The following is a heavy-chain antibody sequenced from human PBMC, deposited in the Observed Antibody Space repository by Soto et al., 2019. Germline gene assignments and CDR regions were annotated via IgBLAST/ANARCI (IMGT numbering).Heavy chain of an antibody. CDR3: ARDGIAAAGTSWFDP. CDR2: INAGNGNT. CDR1: GYTFTSYA. J-gene: IGHJ5*02. V-gene: IGHV1-3*01. D-gene: IGHD6-13*01. Sequence: ASVKVSCKASGYTFTSYAMHWVRQAPGQRLEWMGWINAGNGNTKYSQKFQGRVTITTDTSASTAYMELSSLRSEDTAVYYCARDGIAAAGTSWFDPWGQGTLXTVSS.